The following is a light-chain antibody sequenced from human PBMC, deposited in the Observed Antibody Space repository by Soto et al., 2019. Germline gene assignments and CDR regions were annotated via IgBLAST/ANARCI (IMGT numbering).Light chain of an antibody. CDR2: DVS. V-gene: IGLV2-11*01. CDR3: CSYAGSYSYV. Sequence: LTQPRSVSGSPGQSVTISCTGTSSDVGGYNYVSWYQQHPGKAPKLMIYDVSKRPSGVPDRFSGSKPGNTASLTISGLQAEDEADYYCCSYAGSYSYVFGTGTKVTVL. J-gene: IGLJ1*01. CDR1: SSDVGGYNY.